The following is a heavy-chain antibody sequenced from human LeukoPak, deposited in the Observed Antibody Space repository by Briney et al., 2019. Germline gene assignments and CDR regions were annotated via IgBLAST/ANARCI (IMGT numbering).Heavy chain of an antibody. CDR1: GGSFSAYY. CDR3: TVDTSLTAY. J-gene: IGHJ4*02. CDR2: INHSGGT. V-gene: IGHV4-34*01. Sequence: KPSETLSLTCAVYGGSFSAYYWSWIRQPPGKGLEWIGEINHSGGTNYNPSLKSRVTISVDTFKNQFSLKLSSVTAADTAVYYCTVDTSLTAYWGQGTLVTVSS. D-gene: IGHD2-2*01.